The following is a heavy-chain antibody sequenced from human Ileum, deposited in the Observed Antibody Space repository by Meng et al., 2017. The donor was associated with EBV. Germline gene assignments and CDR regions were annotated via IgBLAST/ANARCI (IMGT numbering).Heavy chain of an antibody. D-gene: IGHD1-26*01. Sequence: VQLQEPGPGPWKPSETLSLTCTVPGGSVSSAHSFWTWIRQPPGKGLEWIGYMSYSGSTNYSPPLESRVTISVDTSKNQFSLKLSSVTAADTAVYYCAGDPHSGSPHWGQGTLVTVSS. CDR3: AGDPHSGSPH. CDR2: MSYSGST. CDR1: GGSVSSAHSF. V-gene: IGHV4-61*01. J-gene: IGHJ4*02.